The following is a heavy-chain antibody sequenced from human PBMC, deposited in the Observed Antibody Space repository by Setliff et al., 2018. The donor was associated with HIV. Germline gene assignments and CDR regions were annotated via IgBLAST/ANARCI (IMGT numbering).Heavy chain of an antibody. Sequence: SETLSLTCTVSGGSISGHYWSWIRQPAGKGLEWVGHMYPGGSINYNPSLNSRVTMSVDRSKNQFSLKLSSVTAADTAVYYCASQVVFWSGYYATPVYMGVWDRGTTVTVSS. CDR1: GGSISGHY. D-gene: IGHD3-3*01. V-gene: IGHV4-4*07. J-gene: IGHJ6*03. CDR3: ASQVVFWSGYYATPVYMGV. CDR2: MYPGGSI.